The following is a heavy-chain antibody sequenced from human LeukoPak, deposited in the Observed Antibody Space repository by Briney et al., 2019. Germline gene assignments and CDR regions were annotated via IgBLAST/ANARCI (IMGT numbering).Heavy chain of an antibody. CDR1: GGSISSYY. D-gene: IGHD5-24*01. Sequence: PETLSLTCTVSGGSISSYYWSWIRQPPGKGLEWIGNIYYSGSTNYNPSLKSRATISVDTSKNQFSLKVSSVTAADTAVYYCARDRRDGYKFYYDYYGMDVWGQGTTVTVSS. CDR2: IYYSGST. V-gene: IGHV4-59*01. J-gene: IGHJ6*02. CDR3: ARDRRDGYKFYYDYYGMDV.